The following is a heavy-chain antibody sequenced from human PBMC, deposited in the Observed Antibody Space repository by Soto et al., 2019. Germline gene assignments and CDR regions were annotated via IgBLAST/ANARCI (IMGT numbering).Heavy chain of an antibody. CDR3: ARGPTYYYDSSGYYYFDY. V-gene: IGHV1-69*12. Sequence: QVQLVQSGAEVKKPGSSVKDSCKASGGTFSSYAISWVRQAPGQGLEWMGGIIPIFGTANYAQKFQGRVTITADESTSTAYMELSSLRSEDTAVYYCARGPTYYYDSSGYYYFDYWGQGTLVTVSS. D-gene: IGHD3-22*01. CDR2: IIPIFGTA. CDR1: GGTFSSYA. J-gene: IGHJ4*02.